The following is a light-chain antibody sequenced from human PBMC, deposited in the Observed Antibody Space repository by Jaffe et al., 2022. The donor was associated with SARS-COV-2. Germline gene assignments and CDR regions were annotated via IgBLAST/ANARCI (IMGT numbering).Light chain of an antibody. CDR1: QDISNY. V-gene: IGKV1-33*01. CDR2: DAS. Sequence: DIQMTQSPSSLSASVGDRVTITCQASQDISNYLNWYQQKLGKVPELLIYDASNLETGVPSRFSGSGSGTDFTFTISSLQPEDVATYYCQHYNNLPFTFGPGTRVNIK. J-gene: IGKJ3*01. CDR3: QHYNNLPFT.